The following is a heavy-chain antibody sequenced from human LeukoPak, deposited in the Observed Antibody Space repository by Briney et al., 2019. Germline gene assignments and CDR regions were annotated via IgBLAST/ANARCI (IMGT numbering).Heavy chain of an antibody. D-gene: IGHD3-16*01. Sequence: GGSLRLSCAASGFTFSSYEMSWVRQAPGKGLEWVSFIYSDNTHYSDSVKGRFTISRDNSKNTLYLQMNSLRAEDTAVYYCAKYDSGYFDYWGQGTLVTVSS. CDR2: IYSDNT. V-gene: IGHV3-53*01. CDR1: GFTFSSYE. J-gene: IGHJ4*02. CDR3: AKYDSGYFDY.